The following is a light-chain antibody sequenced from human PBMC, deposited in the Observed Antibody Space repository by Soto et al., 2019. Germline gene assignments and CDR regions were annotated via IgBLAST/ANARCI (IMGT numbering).Light chain of an antibody. CDR1: SSNIGANP. CDR3: ASWDDSLNGVV. CDR2: SNN. V-gene: IGLV1-44*01. J-gene: IGLJ2*01. Sequence: QAVVTQPPSASGTPGQRVTISCSGSSSNIGANPVNWYQQLPGTAPKLLIFSNNQRPSGVPGRFSGSKSGTSASLAISGLQSEDEAGYYCASWDDSLNGVVFGGGTKLTVL.